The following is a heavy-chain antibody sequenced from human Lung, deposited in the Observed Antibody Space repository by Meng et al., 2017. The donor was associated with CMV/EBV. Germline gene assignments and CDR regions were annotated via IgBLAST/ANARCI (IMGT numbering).Heavy chain of an antibody. V-gene: IGHV3-7*01. CDR1: GFTFSDYW. Sequence: GEXXKISCAASGFTFSDYWMSWVRQTPGKGLEWVANIQKDGGEKYYVDSVKGRFTISRDNAKNSVYLQINNLRADDTAVYYCARDPDYADVLDHWRQGTLVTVSS. J-gene: IGHJ4*02. D-gene: IGHD4-17*01. CDR2: IQKDGGEK. CDR3: ARDPDYADVLDH.